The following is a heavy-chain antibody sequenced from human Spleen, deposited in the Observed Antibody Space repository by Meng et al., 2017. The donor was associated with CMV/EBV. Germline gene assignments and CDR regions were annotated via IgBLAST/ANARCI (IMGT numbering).Heavy chain of an antibody. CDR2: IYTSGST. CDR3: ARDSRDFWSGYSEA. Sequence: QVRLMESGPGLVKPSETLSLTCTVSGGSISSYYWSWIRQPAGKGLEWIGRIYTSGSTNYNPSLKSRVTMSVDTSKNQFSLKLSSVTAADTAVYYCARDSRDFWSGYSEAWGQGTLVTVSS. J-gene: IGHJ5*02. CDR1: GGSISSYY. D-gene: IGHD3-3*01. V-gene: IGHV4-4*07.